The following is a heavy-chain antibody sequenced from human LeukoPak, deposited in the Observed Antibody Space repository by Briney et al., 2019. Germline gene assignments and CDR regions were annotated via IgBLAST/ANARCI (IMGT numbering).Heavy chain of an antibody. V-gene: IGHV1-8*01. CDR2: MNPNSGNT. D-gene: IGHD3-22*01. Sequence: GASVKVSGKASGYTFSTYDINWVRQATGQGLEWMGWMNPNSGNTGYAQKFRGRVTMTRDTSITTAYLELSSLTSEDTAVYYCARVHSSGQDWGQGTLVTVSS. CDR3: ARVHSSGQD. CDR1: GYTFSTYD. J-gene: IGHJ4*02.